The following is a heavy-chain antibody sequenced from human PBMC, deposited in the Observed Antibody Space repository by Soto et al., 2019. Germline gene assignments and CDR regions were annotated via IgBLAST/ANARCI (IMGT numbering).Heavy chain of an antibody. CDR3: AGAPRVVVVITTFENPSEDAFDI. J-gene: IGHJ3*02. CDR1: GGTFSSYA. Sequence: QVQLVQSGAEVKKPGSSVKVSCKASGGTFSSYAISWVRQAPGQGLEWMGGIIPIFGTANYAQKVHGRVRSSADESTSTAYMEMSSLRYEDTAVYYCAGAPRVVVVITTFENPSEDAFDIWGQGTMVTVSS. CDR2: IIPIFGTA. D-gene: IGHD3-22*01. V-gene: IGHV1-69*01.